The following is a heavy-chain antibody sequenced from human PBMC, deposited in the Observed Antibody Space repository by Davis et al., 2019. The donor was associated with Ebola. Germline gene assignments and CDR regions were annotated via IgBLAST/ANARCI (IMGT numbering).Heavy chain of an antibody. J-gene: IGHJ4*02. CDR3: TTVTTLASRLVDFDS. V-gene: IGHV3-66*01. CDR2: IYSGGRT. D-gene: IGHD3-3*02. CDR1: EFTVSTKY. Sequence: GGSLRLSCTASEFTVSTKYMSWVRQAPGKGLEWLSIIYSGGRTYYGDSVKGRFIISRDNSRNTLFLQLSSLRAEDTAVYYCTTVTTLASRLVDFDSWGQGTVVTVSS.